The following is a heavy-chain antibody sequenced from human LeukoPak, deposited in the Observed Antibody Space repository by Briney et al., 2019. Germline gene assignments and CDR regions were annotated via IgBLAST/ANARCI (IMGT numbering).Heavy chain of an antibody. J-gene: IGHJ4*02. CDR1: GGSISSSNW. CDR2: IYHGGST. Sequence: SGTLSLTCAVSGGSISSSNWWSWVRQPPGKGLEWIGEIYHGGSTNYNPSLKSRVAMSVDRSRNQFSPQLSSVTAADTAVYYCAKGEDHGSGTVHFASWGQGTLVTVSS. V-gene: IGHV4-4*02. CDR3: AKGEDHGSGTVHFAS. D-gene: IGHD3-10*01.